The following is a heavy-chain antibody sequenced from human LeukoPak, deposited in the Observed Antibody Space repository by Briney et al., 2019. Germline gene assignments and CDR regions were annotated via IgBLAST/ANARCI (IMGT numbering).Heavy chain of an antibody. CDR1: GFTVSGNY. V-gene: IGHV3-53*01. CDR2: IYSGGNT. Sequence: GGSLRLSCAASGFTVSGNYMNWVRQAPGKGLEWVSVIYSGGNTYYADSVKGRCTIPRDNAKNSLYLQMNSLRAQHTAVYYRPIAAAGNPIDYWGQGTLVTVSS. J-gene: IGHJ4*02. CDR3: PIAAAGNPIDY. D-gene: IGHD6-13*01.